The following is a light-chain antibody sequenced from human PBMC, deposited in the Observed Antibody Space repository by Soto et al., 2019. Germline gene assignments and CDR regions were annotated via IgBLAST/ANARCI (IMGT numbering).Light chain of an antibody. J-gene: IGKJ1*01. Sequence: DIVMTQTPLSLPVTPGEPASISCRSSQSLLVSDDGNTYLDWYLQKPGQSPQLLIYTLSYRASXVXDXSSGSGSGTYFTLKISRVEAEDVGVYYCMQRIEFPWTFGQGTKVEIK. CDR3: MQRIEFPWT. V-gene: IGKV2-40*01. CDR2: TLS. CDR1: QSLLVSDDGNTY.